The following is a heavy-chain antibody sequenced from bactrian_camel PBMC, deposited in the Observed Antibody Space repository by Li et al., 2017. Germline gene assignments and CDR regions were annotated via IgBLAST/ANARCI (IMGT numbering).Heavy chain of an antibody. V-gene: IGHV3S55*01. CDR2: IDSDGIT. Sequence: HVQLVESGGGSVQAGGSLRLSCIASGFTFDDSDMAWYRQAPGNECEMVSTIDSDGITTYADSVKGRFTISRDNAKATLYLQMNSLQPADTGVYYCAVVSKWIGPLCTPTSLDPFQPLEGQGTQVTVS. D-gene: IGHD6*01. J-gene: IGHJ4*01. CDR1: GFTFDDSD.